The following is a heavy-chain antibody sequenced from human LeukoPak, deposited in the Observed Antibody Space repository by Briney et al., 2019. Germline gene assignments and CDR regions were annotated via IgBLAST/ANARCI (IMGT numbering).Heavy chain of an antibody. D-gene: IGHD2-2*01. V-gene: IGHV1-69*05. CDR2: IIPIFGTA. J-gene: IGHJ1*01. Sequence: SVTVSSKASGGTFSSYAISWVRQAPGQGLEWMGGIIPIFGTANYAQTFQGRVTITTDESTSTAYMELSSLRSEDTAVYYCASSCSSTSCYRQYFQHWGQGTLVTVSS. CDR1: GGTFSSYA. CDR3: ASSCSSTSCYRQYFQH.